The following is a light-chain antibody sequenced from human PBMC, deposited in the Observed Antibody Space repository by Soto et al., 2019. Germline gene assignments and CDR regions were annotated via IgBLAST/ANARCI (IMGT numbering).Light chain of an antibody. CDR2: GAS. V-gene: IGKV3-20*01. CDR3: QQYGDSPWT. J-gene: IGKJ1*01. CDR1: QSVSSSY. Sequence: ALTQFPGTLSSSPGERATLSCRASQSVSSSYLAWYQQKPGQAPRLLIYGASSRATGIPDRFSGSGSGTDFTLTINRLEPEDLAVYFCQQYGDSPWTFGQGTKVEI.